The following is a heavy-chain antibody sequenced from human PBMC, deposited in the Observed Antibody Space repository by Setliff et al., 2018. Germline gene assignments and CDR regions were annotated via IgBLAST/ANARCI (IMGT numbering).Heavy chain of an antibody. CDR3: ARAGLGRAFDI. J-gene: IGHJ3*02. CDR1: GYTFTSYA. D-gene: IGHD7-27*01. V-gene: IGHV1-18*01. Sequence: GASVKVSCKASGYTFTSYAMHWVRQAPGQGLEWMGWISAYNGNTKSAQKLQGRVTMTTDTSTSTAYMELRSLRSDDTAVYYCARAGLGRAFDIWGQGTMVTVSS. CDR2: ISAYNGNT.